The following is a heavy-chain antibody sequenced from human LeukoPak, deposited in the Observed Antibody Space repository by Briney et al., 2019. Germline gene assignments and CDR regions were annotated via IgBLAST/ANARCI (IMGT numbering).Heavy chain of an antibody. Sequence: ASVKVSCKASGYTFTTYGISWVRQAPGQGLEWMGWISAYNGNTNYAQKLQGRVTMTTDASTSTAYMELRSLRSDDTAVYYCARDRDSSGYYYVSDTFDIWGQGTMVTVSS. CDR3: ARDRDSSGYYYVSDTFDI. D-gene: IGHD3-22*01. J-gene: IGHJ3*02. CDR1: GYTFTTYG. V-gene: IGHV1-18*01. CDR2: ISAYNGNT.